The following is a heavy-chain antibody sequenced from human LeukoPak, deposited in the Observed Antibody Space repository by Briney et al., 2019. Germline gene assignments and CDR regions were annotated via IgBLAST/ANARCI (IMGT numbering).Heavy chain of an antibody. CDR1: GFTVSSNY. CDR3: ARIGGPYPDC. D-gene: IGHD1-26*01. CDR2: INTDGRST. Sequence: GGSLRLSCAASGFTVSSNYMSWVRQVPGKGLVWVSRINTDGRSTSYADSVKGRFTISRDNAKSTLYLQMSSLRAEDTAVYYCARIGGPYPDCWGQGTLVTVSS. J-gene: IGHJ4*02. V-gene: IGHV3-74*01.